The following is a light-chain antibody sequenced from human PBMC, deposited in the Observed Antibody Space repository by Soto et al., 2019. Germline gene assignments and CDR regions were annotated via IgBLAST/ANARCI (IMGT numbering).Light chain of an antibody. CDR1: TGAVTTGHY. J-gene: IGLJ2*01. V-gene: IGLV7-46*01. CDR2: DTN. CDR3: LLSYRGVGV. Sequence: QAVVTQAPSLTVSPGGTVTLTCGSTTGAVTTGHYPSWFQQKPGQAPRTLIYDTNNKHSWTPARFSGSLLGGKAALTLSGAQPEDEDDYYCLLSYRGVGVFGGGTKLTVL.